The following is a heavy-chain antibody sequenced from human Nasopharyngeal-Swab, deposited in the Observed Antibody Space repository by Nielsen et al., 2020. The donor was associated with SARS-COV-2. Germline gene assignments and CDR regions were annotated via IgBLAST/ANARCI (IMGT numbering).Heavy chain of an antibody. V-gene: IGHV3-21*01. J-gene: IGHJ4*02. D-gene: IGHD2-2*02. CDR3: ARDGGGCSSTSCYT. CDR1: GFTFSSYS. Sequence: GEPLKISCAASGFTFSSYSMNWVRQAPGKGLEWVSSISSSSSSYIYYADSVKGRFTISRDNAKNSLYLQMNSLRAEDTAVYYCARDGGGCSSTSCYTWGQGTLVTVSS. CDR2: ISSSSSSYI.